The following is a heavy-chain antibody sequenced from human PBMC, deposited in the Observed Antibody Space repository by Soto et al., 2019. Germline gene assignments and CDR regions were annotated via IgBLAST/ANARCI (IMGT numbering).Heavy chain of an antibody. CDR2: IYYSGTT. CDR1: NGSVSSGTYS. CDR3: ERGNYYYAMDV. V-gene: IGHV4-30-2*01. J-gene: IGHJ6*02. Sequence: PSETLSLTCTVSNGSVSSGTYSWSWVRQPPGKGLEWVGYIYYSGTTYYTPSLKSRLTMSMDRANDHFSLNLTSVTAADTAVYFCERGNYYYAMDVWGQGITVTVS.